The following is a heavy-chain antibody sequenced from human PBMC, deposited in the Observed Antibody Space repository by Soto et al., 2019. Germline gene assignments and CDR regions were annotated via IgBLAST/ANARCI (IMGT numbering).Heavy chain of an antibody. D-gene: IGHD2-15*01. CDR3: AKDSVVVVYYFDY. Sequence: GGSLRLSCAASGFTFSRYWMSWVRQAPGKGLEWVANIKQDGSEKYYVDSVKGRFTISRDNSKNTLYLQMNSLRAEDTAVYYCAKDSVVVVYYFDYWGQGTLVTVSS. CDR1: GFTFSRYW. V-gene: IGHV3-7*01. CDR2: IKQDGSEK. J-gene: IGHJ4*02.